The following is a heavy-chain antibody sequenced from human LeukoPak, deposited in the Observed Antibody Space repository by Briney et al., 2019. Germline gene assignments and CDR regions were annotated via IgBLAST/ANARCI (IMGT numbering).Heavy chain of an antibody. D-gene: IGHD2-8*01. CDR3: ARSNIPLDY. CDR1: GYTFSTYA. CDR2: ISVYRGNT. J-gene: IGHJ4*02. Sequence: ASVKVSCKASGYTFSTYAITWVRQAPGQGLEWIGWISVYRGNTKFAQSFQGRVAMTTDTSTTTAYMELTSLRSDDTAVYFCARSNIPLDYWGQGTLVTVSS. V-gene: IGHV1-18*01.